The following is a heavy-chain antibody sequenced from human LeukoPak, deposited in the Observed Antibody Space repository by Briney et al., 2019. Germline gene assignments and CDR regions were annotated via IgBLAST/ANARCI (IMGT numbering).Heavy chain of an antibody. CDR2: IIPIFGTA. V-gene: IGHV1-69*13. CDR3: ARDRGPQDYGDSNGAFDI. J-gene: IGHJ3*02. Sequence: VASVKVSCKASGGTFSSYAISWVRQAPGQGLEWMGGIIPIFGTANYAQKFQGRVTITADESTSTAYMELSSLRSEDTAVYYCARDRGPQDYGDSNGAFDIWGQGTMVTVSS. CDR1: GGTFSSYA. D-gene: IGHD4-17*01.